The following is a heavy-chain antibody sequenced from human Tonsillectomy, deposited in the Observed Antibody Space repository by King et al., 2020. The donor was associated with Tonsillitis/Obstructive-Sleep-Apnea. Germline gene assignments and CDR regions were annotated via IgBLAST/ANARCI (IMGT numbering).Heavy chain of an antibody. Sequence: VQLQESGPGLVKPSQTLSLTCTVSGGSISSGGYYWSWIRQHPGKGLEWIGYIYDRGSTYYNPSLKSRVTKSVDTSKNQFSLKLSSVTAADTAVYYCASEVTTGAFDYWGQGTLVTVSS. CDR2: IYDRGST. V-gene: IGHV4-31*03. CDR3: ASEVTTGAFDY. J-gene: IGHJ4*02. CDR1: GGSISSGGYY. D-gene: IGHD4-17*01.